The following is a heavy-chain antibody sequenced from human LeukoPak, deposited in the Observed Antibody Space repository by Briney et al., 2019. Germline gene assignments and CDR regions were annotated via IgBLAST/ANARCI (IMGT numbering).Heavy chain of an antibody. J-gene: IGHJ6*02. V-gene: IGHV1-69*04. CDR3: ARDAVTRLGGDYYYGMDV. CDR1: GGTFSSYA. Sequence: GASVKVSCKASGGTFSSYAISWVRQAPGQGLEWMGRIIPILGIAKYAQKFQGRVTITADKSTSTAYMELSSLRSEDTAVYYCARDAVTRLGGDYYYGMDVWGQGTTVTVSS. D-gene: IGHD3-16*01. CDR2: IIPILGIA.